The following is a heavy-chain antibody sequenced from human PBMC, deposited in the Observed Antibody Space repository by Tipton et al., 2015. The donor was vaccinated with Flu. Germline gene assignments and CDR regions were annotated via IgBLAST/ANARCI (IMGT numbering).Heavy chain of an antibody. CDR1: GGSISSSNYY. J-gene: IGHJ4*02. V-gene: IGHV4-39*07. D-gene: IGHD3-3*01. Sequence: TLSLTCTVSGGSISSSNYYWGWIRQPPGKGLEWIGSIYYSGSTYYNPSLKGRVTISVDTSKNQFSLKLSSVTAADTAVYYCARDGAIFGVVTPFGYWGQGTLVTVSS. CDR3: ARDGAIFGVVTPFGY. CDR2: IYYSGST.